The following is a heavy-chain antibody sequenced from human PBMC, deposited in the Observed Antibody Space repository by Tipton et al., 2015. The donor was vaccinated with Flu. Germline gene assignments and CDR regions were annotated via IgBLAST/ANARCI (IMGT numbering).Heavy chain of an antibody. V-gene: IGHV4-38-2*01. CDR3: SRRDYSNYVSVPKNWFDS. J-gene: IGHJ5*01. Sequence: LRLSCSVSGDSINSRYYWGWIRQPPGKGLEWIGNVHRSGSTYYNQSLRSRVILSVDKSKNQFSLKLTSVTAADTALYFCSRRDYSNYVSVPKNWFDSWGRGTLVTVSS. CDR1: GDSINSRYY. CDR2: VHRSGST. D-gene: IGHD4-11*01.